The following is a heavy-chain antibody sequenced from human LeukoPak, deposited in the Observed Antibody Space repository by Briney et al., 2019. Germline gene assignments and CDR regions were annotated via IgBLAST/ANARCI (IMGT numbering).Heavy chain of an antibody. Sequence: PSETLSLTCSVSGGSINTYYWSCIRQPAGKGLEWIGSIYYSGSTYYNPSLKSRTTVSVDTSKNQFSLKLSSVTAADTAVYYCVRGSTLRHYQYWGQGTLVTVSS. V-gene: IGHV4-59*05. CDR3: VRGSTLRHYQY. CDR2: IYYSGST. J-gene: IGHJ4*02. CDR1: GGSINTYY. D-gene: IGHD3-16*01.